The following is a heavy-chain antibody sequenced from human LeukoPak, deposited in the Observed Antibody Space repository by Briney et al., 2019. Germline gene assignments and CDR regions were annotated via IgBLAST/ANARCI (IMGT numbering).Heavy chain of an antibody. V-gene: IGHV3-21*01. CDR1: GFTFSSYS. Sequence: GGSLRLSCAASGFTFSSYSMNWVRQAPGKGLEWVSSISSSSSYIYYADSVKGRFTISRDNAKNSLYLQMNSLRAEDTAVYYCARGCSGGSCLTAPFDYWGQGTLVTVSS. CDR3: ARGCSGGSCLTAPFDY. J-gene: IGHJ4*02. CDR2: ISSSSSYI. D-gene: IGHD2-15*01.